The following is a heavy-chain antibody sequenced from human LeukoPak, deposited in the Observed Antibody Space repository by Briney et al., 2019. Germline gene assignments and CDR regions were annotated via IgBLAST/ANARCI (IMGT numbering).Heavy chain of an antibody. CDR2: LSGNSAEV. D-gene: IGHD3-10*01. CDR3: ARGGSAWFGRTDY. Sequence: PGGSLRLSCAAFGFTFLRHGMTWFRQAPGTGLQWISTLSGNSAEVFYAESVKGRFTISRDNSMNTLFLEMNNLRADDSALYYCARGGSAWFGRTDYWGQGTLVTVSS. J-gene: IGHJ4*02. V-gene: IGHV3-23*01. CDR1: GFTFLRHG.